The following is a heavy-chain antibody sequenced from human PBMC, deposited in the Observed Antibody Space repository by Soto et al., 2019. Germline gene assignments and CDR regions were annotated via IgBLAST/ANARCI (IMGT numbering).Heavy chain of an antibody. CDR1: GYSFTNND. CDR3: ARMATFGSLNWFDP. V-gene: IGHV1-8*01. D-gene: IGHD3-16*01. Sequence: ASVRGLCKASGYSFTNNDVSWVRQATGQGLEWMGWMNPGSGDTGYAQKFQGGVTMTRDISIATAYMELSSLRSDDTAIYYCARMATFGSLNWFDPWGQGTLVTVSS. J-gene: IGHJ5*02. CDR2: MNPGSGDT.